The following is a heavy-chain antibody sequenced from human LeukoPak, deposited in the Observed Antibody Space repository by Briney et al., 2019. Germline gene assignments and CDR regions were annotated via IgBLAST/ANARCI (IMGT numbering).Heavy chain of an antibody. J-gene: IGHJ6*02. CDR2: IGNDGRMM. V-gene: IGHV3-48*03. D-gene: IGHD3-22*01. CDR3: ARDASHFDSSGYFHNYYYGKDV. Sequence: GGSLRLSCAASGFTLSSHPMNWVRQAPGKGLEWVSYIGNDGRMMYYADSVKGRFTISRDSAKNSLYLQMNSLGADDTAVYYCARDASHFDSSGYFHNYYYGKDVWGRGTTVTVSS. CDR1: GFTLSSHP.